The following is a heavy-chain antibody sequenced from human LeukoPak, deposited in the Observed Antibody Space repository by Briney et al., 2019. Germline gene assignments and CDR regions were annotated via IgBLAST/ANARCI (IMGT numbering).Heavy chain of an antibody. CDR3: ATESNYYLDD. Sequence: SVKVSCKASGGNFRNYAVSWVRQAPGQGLEWMGGLIPMFDTQNHAQKFQGRVTIFADKSTGTVYLDLNSLTSDDTAVYYCATESNYYLDDWGQGTLVTVSS. CDR1: GGNFRNYA. J-gene: IGHJ4*02. CDR2: LIPMFDTQ. D-gene: IGHD3-10*01. V-gene: IGHV1-69*06.